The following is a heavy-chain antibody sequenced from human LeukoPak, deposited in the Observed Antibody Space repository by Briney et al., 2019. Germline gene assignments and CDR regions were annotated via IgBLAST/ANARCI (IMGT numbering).Heavy chain of an antibody. Sequence: SETLSLTCTVSGGSISSGGYYWSWIRQHPGKGLEWIGYIHYSGSTYYNPSLKSRVTISVDTSKNQFSLKLSSVTAADTAVYYCALGYCGGDCYGYYFDYWGQGTLVTVSS. D-gene: IGHD2-21*02. V-gene: IGHV4-31*03. CDR2: IHYSGST. CDR3: ALGYCGGDCYGYYFDY. CDR1: GGSISSGGYY. J-gene: IGHJ4*02.